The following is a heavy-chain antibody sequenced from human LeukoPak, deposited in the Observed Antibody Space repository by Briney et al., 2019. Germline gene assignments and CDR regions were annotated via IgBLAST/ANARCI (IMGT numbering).Heavy chain of an antibody. V-gene: IGHV4-34*01. CDR3: ARFSDYGDYYYYGMDV. D-gene: IGHD4-17*01. CDR1: GGSFSGYY. CDR2: INHSGST. J-gene: IGHJ6*02. Sequence: SETLSLTCAVYGGSFSGYYWSWIRQPPGKGLEWIGEINHSGSTNYNPSLKSRVTISVDTSKNQFSLKLSSVTAADTAVYYCARFSDYGDYYYYGMDVWGQGTTVTVSS.